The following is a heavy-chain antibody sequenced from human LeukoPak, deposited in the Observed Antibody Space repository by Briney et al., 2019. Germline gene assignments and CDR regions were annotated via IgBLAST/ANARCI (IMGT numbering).Heavy chain of an antibody. V-gene: IGHV3-49*03. CDR1: GFTFGDYA. CDR3: TRDPYYYGSGSYQH. J-gene: IGHJ1*01. D-gene: IGHD3-10*01. CDR2: IRSKAYGGTT. Sequence: GGSLRLSCTASGFTFGDYAMSWFRQAPGKGLEWVGFIRSKAYGGTTEYAASVKGRFTISRDDSKSIAYLQMNSLKTEDTAVYYCTRDPYYYGSGSYQHWGQGTLVTVSS.